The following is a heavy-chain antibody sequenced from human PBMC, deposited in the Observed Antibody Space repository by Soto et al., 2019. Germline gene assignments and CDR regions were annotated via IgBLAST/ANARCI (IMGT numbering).Heavy chain of an antibody. Sequence: QVHLVQSGAEVKKPGSSVRVSCKASGGTYRNYAVNWVRQAPGQGLEWMGGIIPISGTTNYAQKFQGRVMITADESTSTAYMELRRLRSEDTAVYFCARDEGDDSSGYYDVNYWGQGTLVTVSS. CDR1: GGTYRNYA. J-gene: IGHJ4*02. V-gene: IGHV1-69*01. CDR3: ARDEGDDSSGYYDVNY. D-gene: IGHD3-22*01. CDR2: IIPISGTT.